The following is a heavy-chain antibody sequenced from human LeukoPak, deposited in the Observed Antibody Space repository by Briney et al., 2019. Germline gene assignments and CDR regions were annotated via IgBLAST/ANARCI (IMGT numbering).Heavy chain of an antibody. V-gene: IGHV4-34*01. CDR3: ARHRFYGSGSYFLDY. CDR1: GGSFSGYY. J-gene: IGHJ4*02. CDR2: INHSGST. D-gene: IGHD3-10*01. Sequence: PSETLSLTCAVYGGSFSGYYWSWIRQPPGKGLEWIGEINHSGSTYYNPSLKSRVTISVDTSKNQFSLKLSSVTAADTAVYYCARHRFYGSGSYFLDYWGQGTLVTVSS.